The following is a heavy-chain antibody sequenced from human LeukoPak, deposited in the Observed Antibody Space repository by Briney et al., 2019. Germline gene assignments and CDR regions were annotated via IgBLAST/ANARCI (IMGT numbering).Heavy chain of an antibody. J-gene: IGHJ1*01. CDR1: GFTFDNYA. CDR3: ARDSQEFFQH. CDR2: ISGDGGST. V-gene: IGHV3-43*02. Sequence: GGSLRLSCAASGFTFDNYAIHWVRQAPGKGLEWVSLISGDGGSTCYADSMKGRFTISRDNSKNSLYLQMNSLRTEDTALCYCARDSQEFFQHWGQGTLVTVSS.